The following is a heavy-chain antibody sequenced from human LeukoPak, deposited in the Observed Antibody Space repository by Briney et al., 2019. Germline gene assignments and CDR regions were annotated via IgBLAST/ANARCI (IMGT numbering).Heavy chain of an antibody. CDR1: GGSISSYY. CDR2: IYYSGST. V-gene: IGHV4-59*01. J-gene: IGHJ6*02. Sequence: SETLSLTCTVSGGSISSYYWSWIRQPPGKGLEWIGYIYYSGSTNNNPSLKSRVTISVDTSKNQFSLKLSSVTAADTAVYYCARALRARITGTTASVYGMDVWGQGTTVTVSS. CDR3: ARALRARITGTTASVYGMDV. D-gene: IGHD1-20*01.